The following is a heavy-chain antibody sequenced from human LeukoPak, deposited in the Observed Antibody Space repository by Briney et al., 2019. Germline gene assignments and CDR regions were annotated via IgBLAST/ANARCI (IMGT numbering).Heavy chain of an antibody. Sequence: PSETLSLTCAVYGGSFSGYYWSWIRQPPGKGLEWIGEINHSGSTNYNPSLKSRVTISVDTSKNQFSLKLSSVTAADTAMYYCARVAYYFDSSGYPDSWGQGTLVTVSS. CDR2: INHSGST. CDR3: ARVAYYFDSSGYPDS. J-gene: IGHJ4*02. V-gene: IGHV4-34*01. D-gene: IGHD3-22*01. CDR1: GGSFSGYY.